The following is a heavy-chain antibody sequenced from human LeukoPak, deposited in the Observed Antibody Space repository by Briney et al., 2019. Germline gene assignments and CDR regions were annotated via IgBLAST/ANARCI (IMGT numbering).Heavy chain of an antibody. Sequence: PSETLSLTCTVSGGSVGSYYWSWIRQPAGKGLEWIGRIYTSGSTNYNPSLKSRVTISVDTSKNQFSLKLSSVTATDTAVYYCAKTQTRVVWGKGTTVTVSS. CDR2: IYTSGST. CDR3: AKTQTRVV. CDR1: GGSVGSYY. D-gene: IGHD3-10*01. J-gene: IGHJ6*03. V-gene: IGHV4-4*07.